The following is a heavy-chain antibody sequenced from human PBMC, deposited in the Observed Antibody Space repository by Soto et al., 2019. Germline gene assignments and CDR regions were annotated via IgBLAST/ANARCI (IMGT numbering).Heavy chain of an antibody. CDR2: ISGSDGRT. V-gene: IGHV3-23*01. CDR1: GFTFSSYA. CDR3: AKGVSQYTPLALFDY. D-gene: IGHD5-18*01. Sequence: GGSLRLSCAASGFTFSSYAMSWVRQAPGKGLEWVSTISGSDGRTYSTDSVKGRFTISRDNSRSTAYLQMNSLRVEDTAVYYCAKGVSQYTPLALFDYWGRGTLVTVSS. J-gene: IGHJ4*02.